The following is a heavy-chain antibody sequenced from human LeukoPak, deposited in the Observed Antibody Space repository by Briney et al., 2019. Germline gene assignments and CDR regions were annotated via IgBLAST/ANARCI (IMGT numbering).Heavy chain of an antibody. CDR2: INHSGST. V-gene: IGHV4-34*01. D-gene: IGHD6-19*01. Sequence: SETLSLTCAVYGGSFSGYYWSWIRQPPGKGLEWIGEINHSGSTNYNPSLKSRVTISVDTSKNQFSLKLSSVTAADTAVYYCARTMGVAVAPGGYHFDYWGQGTLVTVSS. J-gene: IGHJ4*02. CDR1: GGSFSGYY. CDR3: ARTMGVAVAPGGYHFDY.